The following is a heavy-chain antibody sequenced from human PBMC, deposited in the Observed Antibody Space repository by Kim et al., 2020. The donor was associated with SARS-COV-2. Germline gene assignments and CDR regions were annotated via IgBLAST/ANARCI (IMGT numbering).Heavy chain of an antibody. CDR2: IIPIFGTA. Sequence: SVKVSCKASGGTFSSYAISWVRQAPGQGLEWMGGIIPIFGTANYAQKFQGRVTITADESTSTAYMELSSLRSEDTAMYYCASIAVAGNPFDYWGQGTLVTVSS. V-gene: IGHV1-69*13. J-gene: IGHJ4*02. CDR3: ASIAVAGNPFDY. D-gene: IGHD6-19*01. CDR1: GGTFSSYA.